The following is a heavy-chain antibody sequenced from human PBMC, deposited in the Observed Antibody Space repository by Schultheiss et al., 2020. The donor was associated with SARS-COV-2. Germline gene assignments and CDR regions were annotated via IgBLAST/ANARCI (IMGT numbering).Heavy chain of an antibody. D-gene: IGHD6-13*01. V-gene: IGHV4-34*01. Sequence: SQTLSLTCAVYGGSFSGYYWSWIRQPPGKGLEWIGEIYHSGSTNYNPSLKSRVTISVDKSKNQFSLKLNSVTAADTAVYYCAREDRSSSGNNWFDPWGQGTLVTVSS. CDR1: GGSFSGYY. J-gene: IGHJ5*02. CDR3: AREDRSSSGNNWFDP. CDR2: IYHSGST.